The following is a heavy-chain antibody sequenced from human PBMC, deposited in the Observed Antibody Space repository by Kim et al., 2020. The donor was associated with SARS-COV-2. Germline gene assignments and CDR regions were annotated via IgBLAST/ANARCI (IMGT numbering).Heavy chain of an antibody. Sequence: SETLSLTCTVSGYSISSGYYWGWIRQPPGKGLEWIGSIYHSGSTYYNPSLKSRVTISVDTSKNQFSLKLSSVTAADTAVYYCPSIKNCSGGSCYSRAAF. CDR3: PSIKNCSGGSCYSRAAF. CDR2: IYHSGST. D-gene: IGHD2-15*01. J-gene: IGHJ3*01. CDR1: GYSISSGYY. V-gene: IGHV4-38-2*02.